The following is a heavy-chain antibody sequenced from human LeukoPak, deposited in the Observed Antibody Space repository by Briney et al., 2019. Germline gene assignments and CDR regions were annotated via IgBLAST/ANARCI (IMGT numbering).Heavy chain of an antibody. CDR1: GYTFTGYY. CDR2: IDPKSGDT. V-gene: IGHV1-2*02. Sequence: ASVKVSCKASGYTFTGYYIHWVRQAPGQGLEWMGWIDPKSGDTNYAQNFQGRVTMTRDTSISTAYMELSRLRSDDTAVYYCARDLGHYYDSSGDYWGQGTLVTVSS. CDR3: ARDLGHYYDSSGDY. D-gene: IGHD3-22*01. J-gene: IGHJ4*02.